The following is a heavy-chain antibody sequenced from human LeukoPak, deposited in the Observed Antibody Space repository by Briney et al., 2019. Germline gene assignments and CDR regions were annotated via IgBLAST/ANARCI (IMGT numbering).Heavy chain of an antibody. V-gene: IGHV4-61*01. Sequence: SETLSLTCTVSGGSISSSSYYWGWIRQPPGKGLEWIGYIYYSGSTNYNPSLKSRVTISVDTSKNQFSLKLSSVTAADTAVYYCAREITNRLLYYDFWSGYYTRWFDPWGQGTLVTVSS. CDR1: GGSISSSSYY. D-gene: IGHD3-3*01. CDR2: IYYSGST. J-gene: IGHJ5*02. CDR3: AREITNRLLYYDFWSGYYTRWFDP.